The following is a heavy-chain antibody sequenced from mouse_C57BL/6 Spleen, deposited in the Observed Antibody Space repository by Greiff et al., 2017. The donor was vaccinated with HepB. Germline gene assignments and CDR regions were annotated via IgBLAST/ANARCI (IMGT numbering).Heavy chain of an antibody. CDR3: ASFYDGYYQYYFDY. CDR2: IDPEDGET. CDR1: GFNIKDYY. V-gene: IGHV14-2*01. Sequence: EVKLMESGAELVKPGASVKLSCTASGFNIKDYYMHWVKQRTEQGLEWIGRIDPEDGETKYAPKFQGKATITADTSSNTAYLQLSSLTSEDTAVYYCASFYDGYYQYYFDYWGQGTTLTVSS. D-gene: IGHD2-3*01. J-gene: IGHJ2*01.